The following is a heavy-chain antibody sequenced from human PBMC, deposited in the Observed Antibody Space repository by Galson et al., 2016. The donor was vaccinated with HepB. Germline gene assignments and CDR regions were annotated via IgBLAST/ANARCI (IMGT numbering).Heavy chain of an antibody. CDR2: INFNSVII. J-gene: IGHJ5*02. V-gene: IGHV3-9*01. D-gene: IGHD2-15*01. CDR3: VKATDGVVVAATGGLGP. CDR1: GFTFDDYA. Sequence: SLRLSCAASGFTFDDYAMHWVRQAPGKGLEWISGINFNSVIIGYADSVKGRFTISRDNAKNSLYLQMNALRAEDTALYYCVKATDGVVVAATGGLGPWGQGTLVTVSS.